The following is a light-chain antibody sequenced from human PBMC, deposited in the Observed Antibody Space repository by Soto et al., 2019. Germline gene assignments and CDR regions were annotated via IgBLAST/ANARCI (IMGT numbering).Light chain of an antibody. CDR2: DVN. Sequence: QSVLTQPRSVSGSPGQSVTISCTGTSSDVGGYNFVSWYQQHPGKAPKFMIFDVNQRPSGVPDRFSGSKSGNTASLTISGLQAEDEADYYCCSYAGTYTVFGGGTKLTVL. J-gene: IGLJ2*01. CDR3: CSYAGTYTV. V-gene: IGLV2-11*01. CDR1: SSDVGGYNF.